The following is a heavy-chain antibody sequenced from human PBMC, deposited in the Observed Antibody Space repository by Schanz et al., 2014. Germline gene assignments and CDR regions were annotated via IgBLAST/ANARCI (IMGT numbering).Heavy chain of an antibody. D-gene: IGHD1-1*01. Sequence: QVQLQESGPGLVKPSQTLSLTCTVSGGSIRSGTYYWSWIRQPAGKALEWVGRVFPNGITNYNPSLKSRVPIPLSTSNTQFSLTLPSLTAADTAVYYCARDTTWRLALWGRGTLVTVSS. J-gene: IGHJ2*01. CDR3: ARDTTWRLAL. V-gene: IGHV4-61*02. CDR2: VFPNGIT. CDR1: GGSIRSGTYY.